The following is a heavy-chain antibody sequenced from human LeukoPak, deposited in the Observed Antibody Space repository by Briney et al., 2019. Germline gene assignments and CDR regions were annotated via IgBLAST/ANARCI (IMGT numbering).Heavy chain of an antibody. CDR1: GFTFDDYG. V-gene: IGHV3-20*04. CDR2: INWNGGST. Sequence: GGSLRLSCAASGFTFDDYGMSWVRQAPGKGLEWVSGINWNGGSTGYADSVKGRFTISRDNAKNSLYLQMNSLRAEDTALYYCARVSIGYYDSSGLKRALDYWGQGTLVTVSS. D-gene: IGHD3-22*01. J-gene: IGHJ4*02. CDR3: ARVSIGYYDSSGLKRALDY.